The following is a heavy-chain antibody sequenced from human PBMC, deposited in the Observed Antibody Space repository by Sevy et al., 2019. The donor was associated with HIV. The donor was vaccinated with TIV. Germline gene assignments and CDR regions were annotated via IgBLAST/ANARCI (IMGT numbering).Heavy chain of an antibody. J-gene: IGHJ4*02. CDR2: ISSSSSYI. CDR1: GFTFSSYS. D-gene: IGHD4-17*01. CDR3: ARSTTVTFDY. V-gene: IGHV3-21*01. Sequence: GGSLRLSCAASGFTFSSYSMNWIRQAPGKGLEWVSAISSSSSYIYYADSVKGRFTISRDNAKNSLYLQMNSLRAEDTAVYYCARSTTVTFDYWGQGTLVTVSS.